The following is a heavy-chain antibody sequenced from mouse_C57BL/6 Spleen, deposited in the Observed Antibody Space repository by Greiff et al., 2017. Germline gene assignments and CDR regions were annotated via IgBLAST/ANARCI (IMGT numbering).Heavy chain of an antibody. J-gene: IGHJ1*03. CDR1: GYTFTSYW. D-gene: IGHD1-1*01. CDR3: ARPRLGGGSSPSWYFEV. Sequence: QVQLQQPGAELVMPGASVKLSCKASGYTFTSYWMHWVKQRPGQGLEWIGEIDPSDSYTNYNQKFKGKSTLTVDKSSSTAYMQLSSLTSEDSAVYYCARPRLGGGSSPSWYFEVWGTGTTVTVSS. V-gene: IGHV1-69*01. CDR2: IDPSDSYT.